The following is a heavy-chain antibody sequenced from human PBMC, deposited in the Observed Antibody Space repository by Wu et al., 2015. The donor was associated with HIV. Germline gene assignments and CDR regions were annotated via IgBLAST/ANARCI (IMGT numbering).Heavy chain of an antibody. CDR3: AREGRGMGGRGDYYGLDV. D-gene: IGHD2-15*01. CDR2: INPNSGST. Sequence: QVQLVQSGAEVKKPGASVKVSCKASGYTFTGYYMHWVRQAPGQGLEWMGWINPNSGSTNYAQKFQGRVTMTRDTSISTAFMELSRLRSDDTAVYFCAREGRGMGGRGDYYGLDVWGQETTVTVSS. CDR1: GYTFTGYY. J-gene: IGHJ6*02. V-gene: IGHV1-2*02.